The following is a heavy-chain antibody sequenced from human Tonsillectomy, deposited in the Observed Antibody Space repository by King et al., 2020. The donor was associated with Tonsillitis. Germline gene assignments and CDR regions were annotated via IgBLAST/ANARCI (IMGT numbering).Heavy chain of an antibody. CDR1: GGSITSGTHY. Sequence: QLQESGPGLVKPSETLSLTCTVSGGSITSGTHYWGWIRQPPGKGPEWIGSIYNSGSTYYNPSLKSRITISVDTSKNQFSLKLRSVTAADTAVYYCARCGILWFGEPRDWGQGTLVTVSS. CDR2: IYNSGST. J-gene: IGHJ4*02. D-gene: IGHD3-10*01. V-gene: IGHV4-39*07. CDR3: ARCGILWFGEPRD.